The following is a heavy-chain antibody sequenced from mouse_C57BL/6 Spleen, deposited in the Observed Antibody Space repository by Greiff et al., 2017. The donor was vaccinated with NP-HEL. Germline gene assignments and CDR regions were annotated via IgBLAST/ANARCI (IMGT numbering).Heavy chain of an antibody. Sequence: QVQLQQPGAELVKPGASVKLSCKASGYTFTSYWMQWVKQRPGQGLEWIGEIDPSDSYTNYNQKFKGKATLTVDTSSSTAYMQLSSLTSEDSAVYYCARGRDYCGPGWFAYWGQGTLVTVSA. CDR2: IDPSDSYT. CDR3: ARGRDYCGPGWFAY. J-gene: IGHJ3*01. D-gene: IGHD1-1*01. V-gene: IGHV1-50*01. CDR1: GYTFTSYW.